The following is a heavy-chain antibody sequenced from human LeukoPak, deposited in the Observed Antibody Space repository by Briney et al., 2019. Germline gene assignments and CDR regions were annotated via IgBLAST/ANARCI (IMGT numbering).Heavy chain of an antibody. J-gene: IGHJ4*02. CDR1: GYTFTSYA. CDR2: INPNSGGT. V-gene: IGHV1-18*01. CDR3: ARDLRITVSVAEKLHPGY. D-gene: IGHD1-14*01. Sequence: GASVKVSCKASGYTFTSYAMNWVRQAPGQGLEWMGWINPNSGGTNYAQKLLGRVTITTDTSTSTAYMELRSLSFDDTAIYYFARDLRITVSVAEKLHPGYWGQGTLVSDSS.